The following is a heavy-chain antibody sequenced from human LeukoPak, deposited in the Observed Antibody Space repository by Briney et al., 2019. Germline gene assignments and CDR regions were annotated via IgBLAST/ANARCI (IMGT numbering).Heavy chain of an antibody. Sequence: ASVKVSCKASGYTFTDNYLHWVRQAPGQGLEWMGRIIPILGIANYAQKFQGRVTITADKSTSTAYMELSSLRSEDTAVYYCARHLDYDSSGYYSYYFDYWGQGTLVTVSS. CDR1: GYTFTDNY. V-gene: IGHV1-69*02. CDR2: IIPILGIA. J-gene: IGHJ4*02. D-gene: IGHD3-22*01. CDR3: ARHLDYDSSGYYSYYFDY.